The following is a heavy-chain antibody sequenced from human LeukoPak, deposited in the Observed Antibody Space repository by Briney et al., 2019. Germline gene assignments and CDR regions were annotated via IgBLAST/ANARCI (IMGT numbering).Heavy chain of an antibody. J-gene: IGHJ5*02. CDR1: GGSISSYY. CDR3: AREGDYDFWSGPWDWFDP. V-gene: IGHV4-4*07. D-gene: IGHD3-3*01. Sequence: SETLSLTCTVSGGSISSYYWSWIRQPAGKGLEWIGRIYTSGSTNYNPSLKSRVTISVGKSKNQFSLKLSSVTAADTAVYYCAREGDYDFWSGPWDWFDPWGQGTLVTVSS. CDR2: IYTSGST.